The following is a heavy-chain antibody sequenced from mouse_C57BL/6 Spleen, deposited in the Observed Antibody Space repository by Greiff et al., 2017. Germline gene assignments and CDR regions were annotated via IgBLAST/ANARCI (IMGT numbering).Heavy chain of an antibody. J-gene: IGHJ4*01. CDR2: IDPSDSET. CDR3: ARRYDAMDY. CDR1: GYTFTSYW. V-gene: IGHV1-52*01. Sequence: QVQLQQPGAELVRPGSSVKLSCKASGYTFTSYWLHWVKQRPIQGLEWIGNIDPSDSETHYNQKFKDKATLTVDKSSSTAYMQLSSLTSEDSAVYYCARRYDAMDYWGQGTSVTVAS.